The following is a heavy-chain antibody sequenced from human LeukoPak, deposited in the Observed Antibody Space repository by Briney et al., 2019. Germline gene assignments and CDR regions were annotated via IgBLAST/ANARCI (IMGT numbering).Heavy chain of an antibody. CDR1: GYTFSVYY. CDR3: ARGRDKTTSPAIDY. Sequence: ASVNVSCKASGYTFSVYYMHWVRQAPGQGHEWMGWISPKSGDTNYAQNFQGRVTMTRDTSISTAYMELSRLTSDDTAVYYCARGRDKTTSPAIDYWGQGTLVTVSS. J-gene: IGHJ4*02. D-gene: IGHD2-2*01. V-gene: IGHV1-2*02. CDR2: ISPKSGDT.